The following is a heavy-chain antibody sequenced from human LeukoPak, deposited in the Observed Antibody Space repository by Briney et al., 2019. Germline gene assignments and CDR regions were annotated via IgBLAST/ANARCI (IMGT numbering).Heavy chain of an antibody. D-gene: IGHD2-2*01. Sequence: SVKVSCKASGGTFSSYAISWVRQAPGQGLEWMGGIIPIFGTANYAQKFQGRVTITADESTSTAYMELSSLRSEDTAVYYCARGERPQYCSSTSCEEWFDPWGQGTLVTVSS. V-gene: IGHV1-69*13. CDR3: ARGERPQYCSSTSCEEWFDP. CDR2: IIPIFGTA. J-gene: IGHJ5*02. CDR1: GGTFSSYA.